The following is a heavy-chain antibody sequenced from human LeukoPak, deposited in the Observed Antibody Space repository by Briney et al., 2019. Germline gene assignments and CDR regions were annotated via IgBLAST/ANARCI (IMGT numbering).Heavy chain of an antibody. CDR3: QTGMIAVRVWF. J-gene: IGHJ4*02. Sequence: GGALRLSCAASGFTFSRYALSWVRQGPGKGLEWVSAISGSGGSTYYADSVKGRFTISTDNSKNTLFLQMNSLRAEDTDLYYCQTGMIAVRVWFWGQRTLVTASS. D-gene: IGHD3-22*01. CDR2: ISGSGGST. CDR1: GFTFSRYA. V-gene: IGHV3-23*01.